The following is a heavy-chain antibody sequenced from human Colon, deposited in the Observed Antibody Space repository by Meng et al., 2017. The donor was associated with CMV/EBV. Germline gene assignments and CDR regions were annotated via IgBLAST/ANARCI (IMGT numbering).Heavy chain of an antibody. CDR1: GFTFSSYW. CDR2: IKQDGSEK. D-gene: IGHD5-12*01. Sequence: GESLKISCAASGFTFSSYWMSWVRQAPGKGLECVANIKQDGSEKYYVDSVKGRFTISRDNAKNSLYLQMNSLRAEDTAVYYCVRDSGYGGGCDYWGQGTLVTVSS. J-gene: IGHJ4*02. V-gene: IGHV3-7*01. CDR3: VRDSGYGGGCDY.